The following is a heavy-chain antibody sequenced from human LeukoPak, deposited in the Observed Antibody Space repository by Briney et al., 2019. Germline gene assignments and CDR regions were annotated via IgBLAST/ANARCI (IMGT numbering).Heavy chain of an antibody. CDR2: MNPNSGNT. Sequence: ASVKVSCKASGYTFTSYDINWVRQATGQGLEWMGWMNPNSGNTNYAQKVQGRVTMTTDTSTTTAYMELRSLRSDDTAVYYCARGPIIDIAIIPAADEYYYMDVWGKGTTVTVSS. J-gene: IGHJ6*03. D-gene: IGHD2-2*01. CDR3: ARGPIIDIAIIPAADEYYYMDV. CDR1: GYTFTSYD. V-gene: IGHV1-8*01.